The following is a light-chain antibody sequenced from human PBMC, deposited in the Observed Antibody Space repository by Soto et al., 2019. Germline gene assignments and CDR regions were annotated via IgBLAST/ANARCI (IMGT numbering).Light chain of an antibody. CDR1: QSVSNN. J-gene: IGKJ3*01. V-gene: IGKV3-15*01. Sequence: EIVMTQSPATLSVSPGERATLSCRASQSVSNNLAWFQQKPGQAPRLLIYQASTRATGIPATFSGSGSGTEFTLTISSLQSEVFAFYYRQQYNARPAPFAPGPKAAIK. CDR3: QQYNARPAP. CDR2: QAS.